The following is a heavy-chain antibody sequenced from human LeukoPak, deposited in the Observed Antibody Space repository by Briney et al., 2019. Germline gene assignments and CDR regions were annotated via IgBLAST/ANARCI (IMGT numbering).Heavy chain of an antibody. CDR2: IIPIFGTA. V-gene: IGHV1-69*13. CDR3: ARDHPYDLWSGYHNWFDP. J-gene: IGHJ5*02. CDR1: GGAFSSYA. D-gene: IGHD3-3*01. Sequence: SVKVSCKASGGAFSSYAISWVRQAPGQGLEWMGGIIPIFGTANYAQKFQGRVTITADESTSTAYMELSSLRSEDTAVYYCARDHPYDLWSGYHNWFDPWGQGTLVTVSS.